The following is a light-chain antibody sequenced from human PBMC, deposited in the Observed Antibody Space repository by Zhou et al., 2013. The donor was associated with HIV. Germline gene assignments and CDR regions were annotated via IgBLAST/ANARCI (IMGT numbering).Light chain of an antibody. V-gene: IGKV3-20*01. CDR2: TVS. CDR3: QQYGSSPWT. J-gene: IGKJ1*01. Sequence: EIVLTQSPDTLALSPGESATLSCRASQTVSSHLAWYQQKPGQAPRLLIYTVSNRATGIPDRFSGSGSGTDFTLTISRLEPEDFAVYYCQQYGSSPWTFGQGTKVEIK. CDR1: QTVSSH.